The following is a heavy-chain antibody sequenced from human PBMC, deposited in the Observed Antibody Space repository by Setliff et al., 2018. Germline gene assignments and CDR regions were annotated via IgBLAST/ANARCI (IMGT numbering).Heavy chain of an antibody. CDR1: GASISSDNW. V-gene: IGHV4-4*02. D-gene: IGHD3-3*01. J-gene: IGHJ6*03. CDR2: IYHTENS. Sequence: NPSETLSLTCAVSGASISSDNWWSWVRQPPGEGLEWIGEIYHTENSNYNPSLKSRVTISIDKFSHQFSLRLTSVTAADTAVYYCARMSGFLYMDVWGKGTLVTVSS. CDR3: ARMSGFLYMDV.